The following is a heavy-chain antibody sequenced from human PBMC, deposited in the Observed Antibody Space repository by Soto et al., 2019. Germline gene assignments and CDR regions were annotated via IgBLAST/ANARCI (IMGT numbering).Heavy chain of an antibody. Sequence: GGSLRLSCAASGFTFSSYAMHWVRQAPGKGLEWVAVISYDGSNKYYADSVKGRFTISRDNSKNTLDLQMNSLRAEDTAVYYCARDVLRFLEWCLDYWGQGTLVTVSS. J-gene: IGHJ4*02. D-gene: IGHD3-3*01. CDR3: ARDVLRFLEWCLDY. V-gene: IGHV3-30-3*01. CDR2: ISYDGSNK. CDR1: GFTFSSYA.